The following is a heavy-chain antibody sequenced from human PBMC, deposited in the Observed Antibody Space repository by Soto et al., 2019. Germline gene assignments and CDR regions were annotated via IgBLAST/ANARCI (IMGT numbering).Heavy chain of an antibody. D-gene: IGHD5-12*01. J-gene: IGHJ4*02. CDR3: ARDSSLVARPK. CDR1: GASVNSVTYY. Sequence: PSETLSLTCTVSGASVNSVTYYWSWIRQAPGKGLEWIGFVYYSGSAKYNPSLKSRATISVDPSMNQFSLQLRSVTAADTAVYLCARDSSLVARPKWGQGTMVTVSS. V-gene: IGHV4-61*01. CDR2: VYYSGSA.